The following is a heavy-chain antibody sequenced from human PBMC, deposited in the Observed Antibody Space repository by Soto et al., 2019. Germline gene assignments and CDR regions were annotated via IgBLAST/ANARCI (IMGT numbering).Heavy chain of an antibody. D-gene: IGHD5-12*01. CDR3: ARGDTPTITGMDSFDI. J-gene: IGHJ3*02. V-gene: IGHV3-7*01. CDR2: IKQDGTEK. Sequence: PGGSLRLSCAASGFTFSRYWMNWVRQAPGKGLEWVANIKQDGTEKNYVDSVKGRFTISRDNARNSLYLQMDSLRAEDTAVYFCARGDTPTITGMDSFDIWGQGTMVTVSS. CDR1: GFTFSRYW.